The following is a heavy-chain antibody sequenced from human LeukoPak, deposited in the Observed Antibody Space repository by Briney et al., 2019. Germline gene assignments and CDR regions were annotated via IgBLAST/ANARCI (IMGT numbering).Heavy chain of an antibody. D-gene: IGHD3/OR15-3a*01. V-gene: IGHV4-39*01. J-gene: IGHJ4*02. CDR3: ARAQGNGLIDF. CDR2: IYYSGNT. Sequence: SENLSLTCTVSGDSISSSKKYWGWVRQPPGKGLEWIGSIYYSGNTYYNPSLKSRVTISLDTSRNQFSLRLSSVTAADTADYYCARAQGNGLIDFWGQGTLVTVSS. CDR1: GDSISSSKKY.